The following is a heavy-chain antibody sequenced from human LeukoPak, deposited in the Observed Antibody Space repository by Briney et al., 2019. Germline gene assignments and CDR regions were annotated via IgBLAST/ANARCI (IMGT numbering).Heavy chain of an antibody. V-gene: IGHV4-34*01. J-gene: IGHJ4*02. CDR1: GGSFTGYY. D-gene: IGHD6-13*01. CDR2: INHSGST. Sequence: SETLSLTCDVFGGSFTGYYCSWIRQPPGKGLEWIGEINHSGSTNYNSSLKSRVTISVDTSQNQFSLKLTSVTAADTAVYYCALAAAGTLSFDYWGQGTLVTVSS. CDR3: ALAAAGTLSFDY.